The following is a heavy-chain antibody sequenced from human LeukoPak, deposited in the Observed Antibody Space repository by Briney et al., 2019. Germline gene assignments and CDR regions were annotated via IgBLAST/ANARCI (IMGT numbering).Heavy chain of an antibody. CDR1: GFTFSDYY. CDR2: ISRSDSTI. Sequence: GGSLRLSCAASGFTFSDYYINWIRQAPDKGLKWVSYISRSDSTIYYADSVEGRFTISRDTAKHSLYLQMNSLRAEDTAVYYCARVGSLLFFDYWGQGTLVTVSS. D-gene: IGHD2-15*01. CDR3: ARVGSLLFFDY. V-gene: IGHV3-11*01. J-gene: IGHJ4*02.